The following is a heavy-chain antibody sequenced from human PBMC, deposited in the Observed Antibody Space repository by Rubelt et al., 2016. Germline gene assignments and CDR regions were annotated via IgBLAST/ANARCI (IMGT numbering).Heavy chain of an antibody. CDR1: GFTFSSYS. Sequence: VQLVESGGGVVQPGRSLRLSCAASGFTFSSYSMNWVRQAPGKGLEWVSYISSSSSTIYYADSVKGRFTISRDNAKNSLYLQMNSLRAEDTAVYYCARDQVAVAPTGYWYFELWGRGTLVTVSS. CDR3: ARDQVAVAPTGYWYFEL. J-gene: IGHJ2*01. V-gene: IGHV3-48*04. CDR2: ISSSSSTI. D-gene: IGHD6-19*01.